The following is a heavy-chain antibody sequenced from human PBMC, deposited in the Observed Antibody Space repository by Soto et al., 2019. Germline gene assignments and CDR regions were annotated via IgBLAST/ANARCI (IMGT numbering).Heavy chain of an antibody. CDR1: GFTFSGYG. Sequence: QVQLVESGGGVVQPGRSLRLSCAASGFTFSGYGMHWVRQAPGKGLEWVAVTRHDGSNTYYADSVRGRFTISRDNSNKMLYLQTNSLRAEETAVYYCARDGVGTTTYFGYFDYWGQGTLVTVSS. CDR3: ARDGVGTTTYFGYFDY. CDR2: TRHDGSNT. D-gene: IGHD1-26*01. J-gene: IGHJ4*02. V-gene: IGHV3-33*01.